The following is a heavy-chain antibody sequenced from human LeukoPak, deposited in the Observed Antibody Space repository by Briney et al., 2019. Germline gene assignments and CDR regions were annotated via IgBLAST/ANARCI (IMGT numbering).Heavy chain of an antibody. Sequence: GGSLRLSCAASGFTFSRHGMHWVRQAPGKGLEWVAVISYDGSNKYYADFVKGRFTISRDNSKNTLYLQMNSLRAEDTAVYYCVNLGGGNSGADKPYWGQGTLVTVSS. J-gene: IGHJ4*02. CDR1: GFTFSRHG. CDR3: VNLGGGNSGADKPY. D-gene: IGHD4-23*01. V-gene: IGHV3-30*18. CDR2: ISYDGSNK.